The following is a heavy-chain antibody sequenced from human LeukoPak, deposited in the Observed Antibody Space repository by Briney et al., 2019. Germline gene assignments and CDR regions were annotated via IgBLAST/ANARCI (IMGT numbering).Heavy chain of an antibody. Sequence: GGSLRLSCAASGFTFSSYWMSWVRQAPGKGLECVANIKKEGSEKYYVDSVKGRFTISRDSAKTSLYLQMISLRAEDTAVYYCARHLSGVTGYTYGRGIDYWGQGTLVTVSS. CDR1: GFTFSSYW. J-gene: IGHJ4*02. CDR3: ARHLSGVTGYTYGRGIDY. D-gene: IGHD5-18*01. CDR2: IKKEGSEK. V-gene: IGHV3-7*01.